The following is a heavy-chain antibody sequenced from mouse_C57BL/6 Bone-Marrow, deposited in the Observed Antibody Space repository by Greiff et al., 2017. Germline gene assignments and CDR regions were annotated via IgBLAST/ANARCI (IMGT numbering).Heavy chain of an antibody. V-gene: IGHV7-3*01. J-gene: IGHJ4*01. CDR2: IRNKANGYTT. CDR3: ANFDYDGPYYAMDY. D-gene: IGHD2-4*01. Sequence: EVKLVESGGGLVQPGGSLSLSCAASGFTFTDYYMSWVRQPPGKALEWLGFIRNKANGYTTDYSASVKGRFTTSRDNSQSILYLQMHALRAEDSATYYCANFDYDGPYYAMDYWGQGTSVTVSS. CDR1: GFTFTDYY.